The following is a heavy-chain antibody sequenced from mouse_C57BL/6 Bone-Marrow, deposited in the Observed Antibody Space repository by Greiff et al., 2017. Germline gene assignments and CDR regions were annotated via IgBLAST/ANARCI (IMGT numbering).Heavy chain of an antibody. Sequence: QVQLQQPGTELVKPGASVKLSCKASGYTFTSYWMHWVKQRPGQGLEWIGNINPSNGGTNYNEKFKSKATLTVDKSSSTAYLQLSSLTSEDSAVYYCARSGPYYSNYDYWGQGTTLTVSS. CDR1: GYTFTSYW. CDR3: ARSGPYYSNYDY. J-gene: IGHJ2*01. CDR2: INPSNGGT. V-gene: IGHV1-53*01. D-gene: IGHD2-5*01.